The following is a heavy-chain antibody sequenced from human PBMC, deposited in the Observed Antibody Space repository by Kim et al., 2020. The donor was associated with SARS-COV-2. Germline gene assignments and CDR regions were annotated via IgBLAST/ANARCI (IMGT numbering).Heavy chain of an antibody. CDR1: GFTFSSYA. J-gene: IGHJ4*02. D-gene: IGHD2-15*01. V-gene: IGHV3-30*04. CDR2: ISYDGSNK. CDR3: ATSRYCSGGSCFYFDY. Sequence: GGSLRLSCAASGFTFSSYAMHWVRQAPGKGLEWVAVISYDGSNKYYADSVKGRFTISRDNSKNTLYLQMNSLRAEDTAVYYCATSRYCSGGSCFYFDYWGQGTLVTVSS.